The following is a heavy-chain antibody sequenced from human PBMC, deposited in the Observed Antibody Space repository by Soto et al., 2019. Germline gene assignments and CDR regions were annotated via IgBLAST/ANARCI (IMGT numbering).Heavy chain of an antibody. Sequence: SATVSLSFTVSGCSTSSSSFNWGWILQPPAKRLAWIGSIYYSGRPYYSPSLKSRLTTSADTPKNKFSLQLSPVTAAETAVYDFARRESAASTDGWFDPSGQGTLDT. CDR1: GCSTSSSSFN. V-gene: IGHV4-39*01. CDR3: ARRESAASTDGWFDP. J-gene: IGHJ5*02. D-gene: IGHD6-13*01. CDR2: IYYSGRP.